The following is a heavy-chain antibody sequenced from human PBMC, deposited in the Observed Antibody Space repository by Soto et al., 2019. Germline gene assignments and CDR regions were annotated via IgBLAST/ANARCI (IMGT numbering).Heavy chain of an antibody. D-gene: IGHD3-22*01. CDR2: INAGNGNT. Sequence: ASVKVSCKDSGYTFTSYAMHWVRQAPGQRLEWMGWINAGNGNTKYAQKFQGRVTMTRDTSISTAYMELSRLRSDDTAVYYCARVRDSSGFDAFDIWGQGTMVTVSS. V-gene: IGHV1-3*01. J-gene: IGHJ3*02. CDR3: ARVRDSSGFDAFDI. CDR1: GYTFTSYA.